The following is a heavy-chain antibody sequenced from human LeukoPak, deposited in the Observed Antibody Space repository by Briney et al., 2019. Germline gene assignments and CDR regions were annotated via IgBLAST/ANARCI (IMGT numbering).Heavy chain of an antibody. Sequence: GGSLRLSCAASGFTFSSYWMNWVRQAPGKGLVWVSRIASDGSSTTYADSVKGRFTISRDNAKNSLYLQMNSLRAEDTAVYYCGRSPGGYWGQGTLVTVSS. J-gene: IGHJ4*02. V-gene: IGHV3-74*01. D-gene: IGHD2-15*01. CDR3: GRSPGGY. CDR1: GFTFSSYW. CDR2: IASDGSST.